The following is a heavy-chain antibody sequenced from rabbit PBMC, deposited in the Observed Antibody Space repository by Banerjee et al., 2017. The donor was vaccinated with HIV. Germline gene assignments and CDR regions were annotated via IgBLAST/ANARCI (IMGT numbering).Heavy chain of an antibody. CDR3: ARDPLDVSGYGPNL. D-gene: IGHD1-1*01. CDR1: GFDLSSYYY. Sequence: QSLEESGGDLVKPGASLTLTCTASGFDLSSYYYMCWVRQAPGKGLGWIACIYAGSSGSTYYASWAKGRFTISKTSSTTVTLQMTSLTAADTATYFCARDPLDVSGYGPNLWGPGTLVTVS. V-gene: IGHV1S40*01. J-gene: IGHJ6*01. CDR2: IYAGSSGST.